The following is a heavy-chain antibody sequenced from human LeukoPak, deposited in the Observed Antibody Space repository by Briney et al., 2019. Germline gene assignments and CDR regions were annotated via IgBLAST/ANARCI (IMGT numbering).Heavy chain of an antibody. CDR2: IYPGDSDT. CDR1: GYSFTSYW. D-gene: IGHD6-6*01. CDR3: ARHQYSSSPADQTPDYYGMDV. J-gene: IGHJ6*02. V-gene: IGHV5-51*01. Sequence: GESLKISCKGSGYSFTSYWIGWVRQMPGKGLEWMGIIYPGDSDTRYSPSFQGQVTISADKSISTAYLQWSSLKASDTAMYYCARHQYSSSPADQTPDYYGMDVWGQGTTVTVSS.